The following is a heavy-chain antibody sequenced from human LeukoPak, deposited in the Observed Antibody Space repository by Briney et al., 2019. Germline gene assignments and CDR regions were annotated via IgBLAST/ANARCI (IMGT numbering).Heavy chain of an antibody. CDR1: GFTFSCYA. CDR2: ISYDGNNK. CDR3: ARGGYYDFSTGYYHTQNYRGMDV. J-gene: IGHJ6*02. V-gene: IGHV3-30*09. Sequence: GGSLRLSCEASGFTFSCYAIHWVRQAPGKGLEWVAVISYDGNNKFYADAVKGRFAISRENSKNTLYLEMNSPRPEDTAVYFCARGGYYDFSTGYYHTQNYRGMDVWGQGTTVTVSS. D-gene: IGHD3-3*01.